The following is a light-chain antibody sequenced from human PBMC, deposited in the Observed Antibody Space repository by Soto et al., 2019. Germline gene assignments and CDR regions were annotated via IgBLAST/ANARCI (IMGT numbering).Light chain of an antibody. CDR3: QQRSNWPS. J-gene: IGKJ4*01. CDR1: QSVSRF. CDR2: DTS. Sequence: EIVMTQSPATLSVSPGERVTLSCRASQSVSRFLAWYQQRPGQAPRLLIYDTSTRATGVPARFSGSGSGTEFTLTISSLEPEDFAVYYCQQRSNWPSFGGGTKVEIK. V-gene: IGKV3-11*01.